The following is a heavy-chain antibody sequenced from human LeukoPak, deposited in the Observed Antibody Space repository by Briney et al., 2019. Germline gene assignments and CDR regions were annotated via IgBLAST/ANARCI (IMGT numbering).Heavy chain of an antibody. CDR3: VRGRPLYNWFDP. CDR1: GYTFTSYD. Sequence: ASVKVSCKASGYTFTSYDINWVRQATGQGLEWMGWMNPNSGNTGYAQKFQGRVTMTRNTSISTAYMELSSLRSEDTAVYYCVRGRPLYNWFDPWGQGTLVTVSS. CDR2: MNPNSGNT. J-gene: IGHJ5*02. V-gene: IGHV1-8*01.